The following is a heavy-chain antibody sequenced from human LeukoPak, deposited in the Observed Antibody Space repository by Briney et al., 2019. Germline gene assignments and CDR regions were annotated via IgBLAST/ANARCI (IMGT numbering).Heavy chain of an antibody. CDR3: ARDQISTTWYGAFDI. J-gene: IGHJ3*02. D-gene: IGHD6-13*01. V-gene: IGHV4-59*01. CDR2: IYPSGST. Sequence: PSETLSLTCTVSGASISNYYWSWIRQPPGKGLEWIGYIYPSGSTYYNPSPKSRVTISADADKSQFSLKLRSVTAADTAVYYCARDQISTTWYGAFDIWGQGTMVSVSS. CDR1: GASISNYY.